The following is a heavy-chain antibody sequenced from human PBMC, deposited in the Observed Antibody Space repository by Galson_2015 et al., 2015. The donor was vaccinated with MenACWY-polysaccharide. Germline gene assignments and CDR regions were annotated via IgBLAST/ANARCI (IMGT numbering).Heavy chain of an antibody. CDR1: GFIFSSYW. Sequence: SLRLSCAASGFIFSSYWMHWVRHAPGEGLVWVARIKHDGSRTSYADSVKGRFTVSRDNAKNTVYLQMNSLRVEDTAVYYCAREPHLGAGCSIHDAFDVWGQGTKVTVSS. CDR2: IKHDGSRT. V-gene: IGHV3-74*01. CDR3: AREPHLGAGCSIHDAFDV. D-gene: IGHD2-15*01. J-gene: IGHJ3*01.